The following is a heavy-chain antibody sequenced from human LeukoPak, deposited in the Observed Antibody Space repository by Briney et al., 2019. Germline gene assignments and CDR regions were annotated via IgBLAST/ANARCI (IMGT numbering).Heavy chain of an antibody. J-gene: IGHJ4*02. Sequence: GGSLRLSCAASGFTFSSYAMHWVRQAPGKGLEWVAVISYDGSNKYYADSVKGRFTISRDNSQNTLYLQMNSLRAEDTAVYYCARENDSRAPPHFDYGGQGTLVTVSS. CDR3: ARENDSRAPPHFDY. V-gene: IGHV3-30*04. CDR1: GFTFSSYA. CDR2: ISYDGSNK. D-gene: IGHD3-16*01.